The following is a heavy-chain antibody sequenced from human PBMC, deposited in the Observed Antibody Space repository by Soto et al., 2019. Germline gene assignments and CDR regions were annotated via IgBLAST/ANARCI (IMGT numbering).Heavy chain of an antibody. D-gene: IGHD2-15*01. CDR1: GYTFTSYA. J-gene: IGHJ5*02. CDR2: SNIGNGNT. CDR3: AREPPSAGCCYDHWLHP. Sequence: QVQLVQSGAEVKKPGASVRVSCRTSGYTFTSYAIHWVRQAPGQGLEWMAWSNIGNGNTKYAQKFQGRVTISRDTSARTAYMEMSRLRSEDTAVYYCAREPPSAGCCYDHWLHPWGQGTLVTVSS. V-gene: IGHV1-3*04.